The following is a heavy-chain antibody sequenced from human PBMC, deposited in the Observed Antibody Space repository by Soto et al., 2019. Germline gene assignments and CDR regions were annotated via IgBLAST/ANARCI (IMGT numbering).Heavy chain of an antibody. Sequence: XAVKVSCKASGYTFTCYFNNLVRQAPGQGLEWMGYINPNSGVTKYAPRFQGRVTMTRDTSIRTAYMELNNLRSDDTAVYYCARGGGTILAPLTWGPGTLVTVSS. CDR3: ARGGGTILAPLT. CDR2: INPNSGVT. D-gene: IGHD3-3*01. CDR1: GYTFTCYF. J-gene: IGHJ5*02. V-gene: IGHV1-2*02.